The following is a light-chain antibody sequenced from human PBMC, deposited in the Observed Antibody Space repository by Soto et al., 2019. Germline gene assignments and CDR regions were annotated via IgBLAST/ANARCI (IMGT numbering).Light chain of an antibody. V-gene: IGLV1-40*01. CDR1: SSNIGAGYD. CDR3: QSYDSSLSGSRV. Sequence: QSVLTQPPSVSEAPRQRVTISCSGSSSNIGAGYDVHWYQQLPGTAPKLLIYGNSNRPSGVPDRFSGSKSGTSASLAITGLQAEDEADYYCQSYDSSLSGSRVFGTGTKLTVL. CDR2: GNS. J-gene: IGLJ1*01.